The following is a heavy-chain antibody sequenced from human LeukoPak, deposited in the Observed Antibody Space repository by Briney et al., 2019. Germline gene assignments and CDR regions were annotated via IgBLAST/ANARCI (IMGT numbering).Heavy chain of an antibody. CDR3: ARARGRRRNYYYYYMDV. V-gene: IGHV1-46*01. Sequence: GASVKVSCKASGYTFTRYYMHWVRQAPGQGLEWMGIINPSGGSTSYAQKFQGRVTMTRDMSTSTVYMEMSSLRSEDTAVYYCARARGRRRNYYYYYMDVWGKGTTVTVSS. CDR1: GYTFTRYY. J-gene: IGHJ6*03. CDR2: INPSGGST.